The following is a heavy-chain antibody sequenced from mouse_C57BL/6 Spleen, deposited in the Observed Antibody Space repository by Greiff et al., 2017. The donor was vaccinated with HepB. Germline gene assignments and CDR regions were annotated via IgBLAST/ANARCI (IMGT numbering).Heavy chain of an antibody. D-gene: IGHD2-10*02. CDR2: IDPENGDT. V-gene: IGHV14-4*01. Sequence: VQLQQSGAELVRPGASVKLSCTASGFNIKDDYMHWVKQRPEQGLEWIGWIDPENGDTEYASKFQGKATITADTSSNTAYLQLSSLTSEDTAVYYCTKIVWGYWGQGTLVTVSA. J-gene: IGHJ3*01. CDR3: TKIVWGY. CDR1: GFNIKDDY.